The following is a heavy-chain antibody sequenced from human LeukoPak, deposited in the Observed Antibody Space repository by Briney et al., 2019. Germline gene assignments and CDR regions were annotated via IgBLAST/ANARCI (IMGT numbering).Heavy chain of an antibody. Sequence: SETLSLTCTVSGGSISSYYWSWIRQPPGKGLEWIGYIYYSGSTNYNPSLTSRVTISVDTSKNQFSLKLSSVTAADTAVYYCAREAVEMGRTFDYWGQGTLVTVSS. J-gene: IGHJ4*02. CDR2: IYYSGST. CDR1: GGSISSYY. V-gene: IGHV4-59*01. CDR3: AREAVEMGRTFDY. D-gene: IGHD5-24*01.